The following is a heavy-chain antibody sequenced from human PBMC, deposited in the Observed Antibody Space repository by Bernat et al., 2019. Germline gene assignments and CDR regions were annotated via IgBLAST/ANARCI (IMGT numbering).Heavy chain of an antibody. CDR2: IRYDGSNK. D-gene: IGHD1-26*01. V-gene: IGHV3-30*02. Sequence: QVQLVESGGGVVQPGGSLRLSCAASGFTFSTNGMHWVRQAPGKGLEWVAFIRYDGSNKYYADSVKGRFTISRDNSKNTLYRQINSLRAEDTAVYYCAKDRGGGSYFDYWGQGTLVTVSS. CDR3: AKDRGGGSYFDY. J-gene: IGHJ4*02. CDR1: GFTFSTNG.